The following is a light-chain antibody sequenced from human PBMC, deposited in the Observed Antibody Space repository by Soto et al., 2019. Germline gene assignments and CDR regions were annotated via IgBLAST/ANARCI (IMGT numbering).Light chain of an antibody. CDR1: SSNIGTNP. CDR3: TAWDDSLNEVV. CDR2: SKN. V-gene: IGLV1-44*01. Sequence: QSVLTQPSSASGTPGQRVTISCSGSSSNIGTNPVNWYQQVPGTAPKLLIQSKNQRPSGVPDRFSGSESGTSASLAISGLQSEDEADYYCTAWDDSLNEVVFGGGTQLTVL. J-gene: IGLJ2*01.